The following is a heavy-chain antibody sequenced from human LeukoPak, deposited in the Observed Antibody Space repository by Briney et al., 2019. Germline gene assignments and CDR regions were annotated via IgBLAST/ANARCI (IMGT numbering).Heavy chain of an antibody. CDR2: IKQDGSEK. D-gene: IGHD6-19*01. J-gene: IGHJ4*02. V-gene: IGHV3-7*01. Sequence: GGSLRLSCAASGFTFSSYWMSWVRQAPGKGLEWVANIKQDGSEKYYVDSVKGRFTISRDNAKNSLYLQMNSLRAEDTAVYYCARAEVVRSSGCLGHWGQGTLVTVSS. CDR3: ARAEVVRSSGCLGH. CDR1: GFTFSSYW.